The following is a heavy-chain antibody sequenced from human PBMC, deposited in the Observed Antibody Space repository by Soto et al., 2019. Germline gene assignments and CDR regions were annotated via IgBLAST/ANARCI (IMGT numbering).Heavy chain of an antibody. CDR2: ISSSSYTI. Sequence: GGSLRLSCTASGFTFNTYNMNWVRQAPGKGLEWVSYISSSSYTIKYADSVEGRYTVSRDNGKKSLYLQMNSLRDEDTAVYFCAREISLSAGSYFDYWGQGTLVTVSS. J-gene: IGHJ4*02. D-gene: IGHD3-10*01. V-gene: IGHV3-48*02. CDR1: GFTFNTYN. CDR3: AREISLSAGSYFDY.